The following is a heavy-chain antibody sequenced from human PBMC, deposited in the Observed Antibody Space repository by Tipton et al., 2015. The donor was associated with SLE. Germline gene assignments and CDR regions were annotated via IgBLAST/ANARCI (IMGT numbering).Heavy chain of an antibody. CDR2: IKQDGSEK. V-gene: IGHV3-7*01. CDR1: GFTFSSYW. Sequence: SLRLSCAASGFTFSSYWMSWVRQAPGKGLEWVANIKQDGSEKYYVDSVKGRFTISRDNAKNSLHLQMNSLRAEDTAVYYCARVPVRDYYYGMDVWGQGTTVTVSS. D-gene: IGHD2-2*01. J-gene: IGHJ6*02. CDR3: ARVPVRDYYYGMDV.